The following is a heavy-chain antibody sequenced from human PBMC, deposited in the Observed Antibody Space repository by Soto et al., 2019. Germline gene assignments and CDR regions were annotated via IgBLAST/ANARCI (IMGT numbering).Heavy chain of an antibody. CDR3: AKRVIVGATYCDY. CDR2: ISGSCGST. D-gene: IGHD1-26*01. Sequence: GGSMRLSCAASGFTFSDYYMSWIRQAPGKGLEWVSAISGSCGSTYYADSVKVRFTISRDNSKNTLYLQINSLRAEDTAVYYCAKRVIVGATYCDYWGQGTLGTVSS. J-gene: IGHJ4*02. V-gene: IGHV3-23*01. CDR1: GFTFSDYY.